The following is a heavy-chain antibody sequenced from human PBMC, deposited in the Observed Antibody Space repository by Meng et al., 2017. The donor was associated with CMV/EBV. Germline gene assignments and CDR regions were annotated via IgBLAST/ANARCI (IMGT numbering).Heavy chain of an antibody. Sequence: GGSLRLSCAASGFTFSSYEMNWVRQAPGKGLKWVSYISSSGSPIYYADSVKGRFAISRDNANTSLYLQMNSLRADDTAVYYCASEIGYYDSSGYIDYWGQGTLVTVSS. CDR3: ASEIGYYDSSGYIDY. V-gene: IGHV3-48*03. J-gene: IGHJ4*02. D-gene: IGHD3-22*01. CDR1: GFTFSSYE. CDR2: ISSSGSPI.